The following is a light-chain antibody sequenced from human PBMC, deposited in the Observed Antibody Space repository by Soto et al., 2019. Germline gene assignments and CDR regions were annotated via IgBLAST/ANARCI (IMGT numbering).Light chain of an antibody. V-gene: IGKV3-20*01. Sequence: EIVLTQSPATLSLSPGERATLSCGASLSVSSSYLAWFQQKPGQAPRLLITGASSRATGIPARFSGSGSVTDFTLHISRLEADDFAVYYCQQYGSSPCTFGQGTKLEIK. J-gene: IGKJ2*02. CDR2: GAS. CDR1: LSVSSSY. CDR3: QQYGSSPCT.